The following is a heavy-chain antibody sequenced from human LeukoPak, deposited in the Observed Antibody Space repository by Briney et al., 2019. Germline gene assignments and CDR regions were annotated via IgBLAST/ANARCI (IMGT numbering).Heavy chain of an antibody. D-gene: IGHD3-10*01. CDR2: IYYSGST. J-gene: IGHJ4*02. V-gene: IGHV4-39*07. Sequence: PSETLSLTCTVSVGSISSSSYYCGWIRQPPGKGLEWIGSIYYSGSTYYNPSLKSRVTISVDTPKNQFSLKLSSVTAADTAVYYCARGLSGRGHYFDYWGQGALVTVSS. CDR3: ARGLSGRGHYFDY. CDR1: VGSISSSSYY.